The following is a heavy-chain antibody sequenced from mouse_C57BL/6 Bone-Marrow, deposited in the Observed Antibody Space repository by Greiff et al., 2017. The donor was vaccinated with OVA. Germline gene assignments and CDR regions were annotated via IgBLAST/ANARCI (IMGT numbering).Heavy chain of an antibody. CDR1: GYTFTDYY. J-gene: IGHJ2*01. CDR3: ARDDGYYVGY. CDR2: INPNNGGP. D-gene: IGHD2-3*01. Sequence: VQLKHSGPELVKPGASVKISCKASGYTFTDYYMNWVKQSPGKSLEWIGDINPNNGGPSYNQKFKGKATLTVDKSSSTAYMELRSLTSEDSAVYYCARDDGYYVGYWDQGTTLTVSS. V-gene: IGHV1-26*01.